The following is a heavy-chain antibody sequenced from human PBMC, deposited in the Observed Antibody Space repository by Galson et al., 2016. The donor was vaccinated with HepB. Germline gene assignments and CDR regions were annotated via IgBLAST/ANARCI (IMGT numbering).Heavy chain of an antibody. D-gene: IGHD2-15*01. CDR3: ASGPIGVVVDDAFEI. J-gene: IGHJ3*02. V-gene: IGHV1-24*01. Sequence: ISYAQKFQGRVIMTEDTSTDTAYMELSSLRSEDTAVYYCASGPIGVVVDDAFEIWGQGTMVTVSS. CDR2: I.